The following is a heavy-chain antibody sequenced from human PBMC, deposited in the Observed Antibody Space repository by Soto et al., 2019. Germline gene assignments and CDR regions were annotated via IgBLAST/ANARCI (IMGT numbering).Heavy chain of an antibody. Sequence: PSETLSLTCTVSGGSISSSSYYWGWIRQPPGKGLEWIGSIYYSGSTYYNPSLKSRVTISVDTSKNQFSLKLSSVTAADTAVYYCARQNSGYDEILGQSYYYGMDVRGQGTTVTVSS. V-gene: IGHV4-39*01. J-gene: IGHJ6*02. CDR1: GGSISSSSYY. D-gene: IGHD5-12*01. CDR3: ARQNSGYDEILGQSYYYGMDV. CDR2: IYYSGST.